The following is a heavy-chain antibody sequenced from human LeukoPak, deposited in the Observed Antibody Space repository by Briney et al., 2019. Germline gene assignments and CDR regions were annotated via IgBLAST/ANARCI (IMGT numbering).Heavy chain of an antibody. D-gene: IGHD6-19*01. V-gene: IGHV4-59*08. CDR1: GGSISSYY. J-gene: IGHJ4*02. CDR3: ARAVSGRFDY. Sequence: PSETLSLTCTVSGGSISSYYWSWIRQPPGKGLEWIGYIYYSGSTNYNPSLKSRVTISVDTSKNQFSLRLSSVTAADTAIYYCARAVSGRFDYWGQGTLVTSPQ. CDR2: IYYSGST.